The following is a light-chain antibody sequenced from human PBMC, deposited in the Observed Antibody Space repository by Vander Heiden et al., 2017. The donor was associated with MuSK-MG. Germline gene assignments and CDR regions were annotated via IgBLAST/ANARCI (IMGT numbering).Light chain of an antibody. CDR1: QSVSSNY. J-gene: IGKJ1*01. CDR2: GAS. V-gene: IGKV3-20*01. CDR3: QRHGSSPT. Sequence: EIVSTQSPGTLSLSPGKRATLSCRASQSVSSNYLAWYQQNPDPAPRLLIYGASSRATGIPDRFSGSGSGTDFTLTISRLEPEDFAVYYCQRHGSSPTFGQGTKVEIK.